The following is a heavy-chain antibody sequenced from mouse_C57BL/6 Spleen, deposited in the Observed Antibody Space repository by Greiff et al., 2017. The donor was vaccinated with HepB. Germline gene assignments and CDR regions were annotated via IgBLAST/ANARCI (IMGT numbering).Heavy chain of an antibody. CDR1: GYTFTSYW. J-gene: IGHJ2*01. Sequence: QVQLQQPGAELVMPGASVKLSCKASGYTFTSYWMHWVKQRPGQGLEWIGEIDPSDSYTNYNQKFKGKSTLTVDKSSSTAYMQLSSLTSEDSAVYYCARSATGPLDYWGQGTTLTVSS. CDR3: ARSATGPLDY. CDR2: IDPSDSYT. D-gene: IGHD4-1*02. V-gene: IGHV1-69*01.